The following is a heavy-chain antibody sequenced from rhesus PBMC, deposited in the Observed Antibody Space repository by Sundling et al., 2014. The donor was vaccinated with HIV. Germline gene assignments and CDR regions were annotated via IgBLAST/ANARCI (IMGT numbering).Heavy chain of an antibody. Sequence: QVQLQESGPGVVKPSETLSLTCGVSGGSISDSYRWTWIRQFPGKGLEWIGYAYGSTMSTNYHPSLKSRVIISKDTSKNQFSLNLNSVTAADTAVYYCAIEPWGGHIDFWGQGVLVTVSS. CDR3: AIEPWGGHIDF. CDR1: GGSISDSYR. J-gene: IGHJ4*01. D-gene: IGHD3-34*01. CDR2: AYGSTMST. V-gene: IGHV4S10*01.